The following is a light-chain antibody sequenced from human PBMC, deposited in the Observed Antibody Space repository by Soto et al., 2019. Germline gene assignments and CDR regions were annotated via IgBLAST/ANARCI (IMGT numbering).Light chain of an antibody. J-gene: IGKJ1*01. CDR2: DAS. V-gene: IGKV1-5*01. CDR3: QQYNSYSWT. Sequence: DIQMTQSPSTLSASVGDRVTITCRASQSISSWLAWYQQKPGKAPKLLIYDASSLESGVPSRFSGSGSGTEFTLTLSSLQPDDFATYDCQQYNSYSWTFGQGPKVEIK. CDR1: QSISSW.